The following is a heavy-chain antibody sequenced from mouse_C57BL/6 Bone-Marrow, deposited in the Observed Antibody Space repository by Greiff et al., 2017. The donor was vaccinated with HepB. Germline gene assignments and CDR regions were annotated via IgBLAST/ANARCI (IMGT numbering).Heavy chain of an antibody. D-gene: IGHD2-2*01. CDR3: AREEPFMVTTPPNAMDY. J-gene: IGHJ4*01. CDR2: IHPNSGST. Sequence: QVQLQQPGAELVKPGASVKLSCKASGYTFTSYWMHWVKQRPGQGLEWIGMIHPNSGSTNYNEKFKSKATLTVDKSSSTAYMQLSSLTSEDSAVYYCAREEPFMVTTPPNAMDYWGQGTSVTVSS. CDR1: GYTFTSYW. V-gene: IGHV1-64*01.